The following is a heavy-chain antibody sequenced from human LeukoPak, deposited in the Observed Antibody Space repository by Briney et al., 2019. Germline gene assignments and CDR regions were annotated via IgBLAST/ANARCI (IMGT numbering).Heavy chain of an antibody. V-gene: IGHV1-18*01. J-gene: IGHJ3*01. Sequence: ASVKVSCKASGYTFTNYGISWVRQAPGQGLEWMGWISAFNGDTNHAQKLQGRVTMTTDTSTSTAYMELRSLKSDDTAVYYCARDTRIEQWLVGDAFDLWGQGTMVTVSP. CDR3: ARDTRIEQWLVGDAFDL. D-gene: IGHD6-19*01. CDR1: GYTFTNYG. CDR2: ISAFNGDT.